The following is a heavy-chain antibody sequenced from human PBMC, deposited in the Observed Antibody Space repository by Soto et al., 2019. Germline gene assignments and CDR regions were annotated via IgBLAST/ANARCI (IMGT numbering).Heavy chain of an antibody. D-gene: IGHD2-21*01. J-gene: IGHJ4*02. CDR3: TRDGDYGYSLAY. CDR1: GASISKGKW. Sequence: QVQLQESGPGLVKPSETLTPPCAVSGASISKGKWWSWVRQPPGKGLEWIGEISHGGSPNYNPALRSRVTIEVDKSKNQISLKFSVTAADTAMYYCTRDGDYGYSLAYWGQGTLVTVSS. V-gene: IGHV4-4*02. CDR2: ISHGGSP.